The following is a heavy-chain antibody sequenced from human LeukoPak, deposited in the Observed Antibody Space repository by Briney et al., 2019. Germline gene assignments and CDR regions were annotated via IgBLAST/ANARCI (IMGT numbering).Heavy chain of an antibody. CDR2: LKQDGSQT. V-gene: IGHV3-7*01. CDR1: GFTFSVYW. Sequence: GGCLRLSCVASGFTFSVYWMTWFRQAPGKGLEWVANLKQDGSQTNYVDSVKGRFTISRDNAKKSLYLQMNSLRGEDTAVYYCARGGTYDIWGQGTRVTVSS. CDR3: ARGGTYDI. J-gene: IGHJ3*02.